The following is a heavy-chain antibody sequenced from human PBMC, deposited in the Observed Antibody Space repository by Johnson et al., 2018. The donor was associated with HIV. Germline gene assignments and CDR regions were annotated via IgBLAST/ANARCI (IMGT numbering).Heavy chain of an antibody. Sequence: VPLVESGGGVVRPGGSLRLSCAASGFTFDDYGMSWVRQAPGKGLEWVSGIKWNGGNTGYADSVRGRFTISRDNAKNSLYLQMNSLRAEDTALYYCARDRRNYHDSSGYPDYEAFDIWGQGTILTVSS. J-gene: IGHJ3*02. V-gene: IGHV3-20*04. CDR3: ARDRRNYHDSSGYPDYEAFDI. CDR2: IKWNGGNT. CDR1: GFTFDDYG. D-gene: IGHD3-22*01.